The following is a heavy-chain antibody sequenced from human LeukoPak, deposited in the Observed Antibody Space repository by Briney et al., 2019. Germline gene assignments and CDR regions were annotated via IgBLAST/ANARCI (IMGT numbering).Heavy chain of an antibody. J-gene: IGHJ4*02. CDR1: GGSISSSSYY. Sequence: ASETLSLTCTVSGGSISSSSYYWGWIRQPPGKGLEWIGSIYYSGSTYYNPSLKSRVTISVDTSKNQFSLKLSSVTAADTAVYYCARDGVEDIVVVPAVPLDYWGQGTLVTVSS. V-gene: IGHV4-39*07. CDR2: IYYSGST. D-gene: IGHD2-2*01. CDR3: ARDGVEDIVVVPAVPLDY.